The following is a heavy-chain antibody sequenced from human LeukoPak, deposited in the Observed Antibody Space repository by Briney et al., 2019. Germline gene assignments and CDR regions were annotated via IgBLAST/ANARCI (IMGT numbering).Heavy chain of an antibody. CDR1: GGSISSYY. D-gene: IGHD2-2*01. CDR2: TYYSGSA. Sequence: SETLSLTCTVSGGSISSYYWGWIRRPPRKGLEWIGSTYYSGSASYNPSLKSRVTISVDTSKNQFSLKLSSVTAADTAVYYCARDTSSFDYWGQGTLVTVSS. J-gene: IGHJ4*02. CDR3: ARDTSSFDY. V-gene: IGHV4-39*07.